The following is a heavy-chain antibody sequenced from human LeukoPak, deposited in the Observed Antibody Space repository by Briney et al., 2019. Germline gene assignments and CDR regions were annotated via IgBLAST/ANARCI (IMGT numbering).Heavy chain of an antibody. CDR1: GGSISSGGYY. CDR2: IYYSGST. CDR3: ASSSGSTRTIDY. Sequence: PSQTLSLTRTVSGGSISSGGYYWSWIRQHPGKGLEWIGYIYYSGSTYYNPSLKSRVTISVDTSKNQFSLKLSSVTAADTAVYYCASSSGSTRTIDYWGQGTLVTVSS. D-gene: IGHD3-22*01. V-gene: IGHV4-31*03. J-gene: IGHJ4*02.